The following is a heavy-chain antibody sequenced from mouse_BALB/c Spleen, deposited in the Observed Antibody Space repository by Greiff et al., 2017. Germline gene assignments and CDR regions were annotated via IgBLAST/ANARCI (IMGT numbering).Heavy chain of an antibody. Sequence: EVKLVESGGDLVKPGGSLKLSCAASGFTFSSYGMSWVRQTPDKRLEWVATISSGGSYTYYPDTVTGRFTISRDNAKNTLYLEMSSLRSEDTAMYYCARGRATGNYYAMDYWGQGTSVTVSS. V-gene: IGHV5-6*01. CDR1: GFTFSSYG. J-gene: IGHJ4*01. CDR2: ISSGGSYT. CDR3: ARGRATGNYYAMDY. D-gene: IGHD4-1*01.